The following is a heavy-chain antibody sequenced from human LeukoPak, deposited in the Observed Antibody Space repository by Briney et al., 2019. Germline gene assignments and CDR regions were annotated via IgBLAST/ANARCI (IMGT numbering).Heavy chain of an antibody. Sequence: GGSLRHSCAASGFTFDDYAMHWVRQLPGKGLEWVSGISWNSGSIVYADSVKGRFTISRDNAKSSLYLQMNSLRAEDTALYYCAKNWGSGSYDPYFDYWGQGTLVTVSS. J-gene: IGHJ4*02. D-gene: IGHD1-26*01. CDR1: GFTFDDYA. CDR3: AKNWGSGSYDPYFDY. CDR2: ISWNSGSI. V-gene: IGHV3-9*01.